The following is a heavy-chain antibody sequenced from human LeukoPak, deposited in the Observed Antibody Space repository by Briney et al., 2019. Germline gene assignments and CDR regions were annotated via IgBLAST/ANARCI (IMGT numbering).Heavy chain of an antibody. V-gene: IGHV3-30*02. Sequence: GGSLRLSCAASGFTFSSYAMHWVRQAPGKGLEWVAFIRYDGSNKYYADSVKGRFTISRDNSKNTLYLQMNSLRAEDTAVYYCAKIIGSGYYYVPLDYWGQGTLVTVSS. CDR3: AKIIGSGYYYVPLDY. CDR2: IRYDGSNK. J-gene: IGHJ4*02. D-gene: IGHD3-22*01. CDR1: GFTFSSYA.